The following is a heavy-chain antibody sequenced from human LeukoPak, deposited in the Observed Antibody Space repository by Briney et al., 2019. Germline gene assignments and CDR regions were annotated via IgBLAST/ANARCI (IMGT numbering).Heavy chain of an antibody. J-gene: IGHJ4*02. CDR3: ARSIAVAEPFDH. CDR1: GFIFSDYY. CDR2: ISPSGLTI. V-gene: IGHV3-11*01. Sequence: GGSLTLSCAASGFIFSDYYMSWIRQAPGKGLEWVSYISPSGLTIYYADSVRGRFTISRDNAKNSLSLQMNSLRAEDTAAYFCARSIAVAEPFDHWGQGTLVPVSS. D-gene: IGHD6-19*01.